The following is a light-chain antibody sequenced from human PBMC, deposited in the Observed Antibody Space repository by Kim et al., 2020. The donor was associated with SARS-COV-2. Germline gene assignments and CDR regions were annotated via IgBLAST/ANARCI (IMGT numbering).Light chain of an antibody. J-gene: IGLJ3*02. CDR2: EDN. CDR1: SSDVGSYNL. Sequence: QSALTQPASVSGSPGQSITISCTGTSSDVGSYNLVSWYQQHPGKAPKLMIYEDNKRPSGVSNRFSGSKSGNTASLTISGLQAEDEADYYCCSYAGSSTWLFGGGTQLTVL. CDR3: CSYAGSSTWL. V-gene: IGLV2-23*01.